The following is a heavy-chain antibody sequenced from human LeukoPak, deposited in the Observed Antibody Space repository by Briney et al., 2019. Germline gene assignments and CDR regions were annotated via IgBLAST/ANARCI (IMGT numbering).Heavy chain of an antibody. D-gene: IGHD2-15*01. CDR1: GGSIDPYY. J-gene: IGHJ6*02. Sequence: SETLSLTCTVSGGSIDPYYWTWIRQPAGKGLEWIGHIYSSGSTYYNPSLKSRVTMSVDMSKNQFSLKLSSVTAADTAVYYCARDFPPGSGRYFYEGMDVWGQGTTVTVSS. CDR2: IYSSGST. V-gene: IGHV4-4*07. CDR3: ARDFPPGSGRYFYEGMDV.